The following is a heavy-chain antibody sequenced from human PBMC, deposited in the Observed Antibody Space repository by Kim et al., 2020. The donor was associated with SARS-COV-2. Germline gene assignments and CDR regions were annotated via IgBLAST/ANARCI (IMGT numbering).Heavy chain of an antibody. CDR2: ISANAAVT. Sequence: GGSLRLSCAASGFAFSSYVMSWVRQAPGKGLEWVSVISANAAVTYYADSAKGRFIISRDNSRNVLSLQMNSLRAEDTAVYYCAKHSTPGNFDYWGRGTLVTVSS. CDR1: GFAFSSYV. V-gene: IGHV3-23*01. J-gene: IGHJ4*02. CDR3: AKHSTPGNFDY. D-gene: IGHD2-21*01.